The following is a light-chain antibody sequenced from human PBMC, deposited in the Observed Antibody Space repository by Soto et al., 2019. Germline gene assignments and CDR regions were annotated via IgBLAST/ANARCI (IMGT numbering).Light chain of an antibody. Sequence: DIQMTQSPSSLSASVGDRVSITCRASQAIRNDLGWYQQQPGKAPKRLIFAASSLQSGVPSRFSGSGSGTEFTLTISSLQPEDFATYYCLQHNSYPYTSGQGTKLDIK. J-gene: IGKJ2*01. CDR2: AAS. CDR1: QAIRND. V-gene: IGKV1-17*01. CDR3: LQHNSYPYT.